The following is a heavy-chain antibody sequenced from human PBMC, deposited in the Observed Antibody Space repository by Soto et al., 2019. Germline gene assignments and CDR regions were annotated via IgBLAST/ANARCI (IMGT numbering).Heavy chain of an antibody. CDR3: ARHQSGSGNSNFDF. CDR1: EYSFRIYW. V-gene: IGHV5-10-1*01. Sequence: PGASLKISCQAFEYSFRIYWISWVRQKPGGGLEGMGRVDPNDSCATYSPSFEGHVSISVDKSTNIVYVQWRSLRASDTATYYCARHQSGSGNSNFDFWGQGTPVTVSS. J-gene: IGHJ4*02. CDR2: VDPNDSCA. D-gene: IGHD3-10*01.